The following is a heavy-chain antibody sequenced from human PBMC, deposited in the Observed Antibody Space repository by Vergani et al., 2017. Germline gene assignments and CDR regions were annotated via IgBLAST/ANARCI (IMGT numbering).Heavy chain of an antibody. CDR2: IKQDGSEK. J-gene: IGHJ3*02. CDR3: ARVRWGMSDAFDI. D-gene: IGHD3-16*01. CDR1: GFTFSSYA. V-gene: IGHV3-7*03. Sequence: VQLLESGGGLVQPGGSLRLSCAASGFTFSSYAMSWVRQAPGKGLEWVANIKQDGSEKYYVDSVKGRFTISRDNAKNSLYLQMNSLRAEDTAVYYCARVRWGMSDAFDIWGQGTMVTVSS.